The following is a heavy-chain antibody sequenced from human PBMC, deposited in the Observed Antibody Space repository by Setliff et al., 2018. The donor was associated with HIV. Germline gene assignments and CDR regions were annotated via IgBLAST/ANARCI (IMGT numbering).Heavy chain of an antibody. J-gene: IGHJ4*02. CDR3: ARRRKDGSPEDIDY. D-gene: IGHD2-15*01. V-gene: IGHV4-39*01. Sequence: SETLSLTCSVSGASVSRSFYYWGWIRQSPREGLEWIASVFYSGRTYYNPSLKSRATISVDASKNQFSLRLISVTAADTAIYYCARRRKDGSPEDIDYWGPGTLVTVSS. CDR1: GASVSRSFYY. CDR2: VFYSGRT.